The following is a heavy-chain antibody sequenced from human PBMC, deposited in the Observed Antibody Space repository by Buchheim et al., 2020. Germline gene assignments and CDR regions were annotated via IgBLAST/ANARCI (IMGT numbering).Heavy chain of an antibody. D-gene: IGHD5-18*01. CDR3: AREVDTAMALDY. Sequence: QVQLQQWGAGLLKPSETLSLTCAVYGGSFSGYYWSWIRQPPGKGLEWIGEINHSGSTNYNPSLKSRVTISVDTSKNQLSLKLSSVTAADTAVYYCAREVDTAMALDYWGQGTL. V-gene: IGHV4-34*01. CDR1: GGSFSGYY. CDR2: INHSGST. J-gene: IGHJ4*02.